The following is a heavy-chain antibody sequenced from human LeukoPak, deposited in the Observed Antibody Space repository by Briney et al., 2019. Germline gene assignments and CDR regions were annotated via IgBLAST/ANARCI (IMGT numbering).Heavy chain of an antibody. D-gene: IGHD3-10*02. CDR3: AELGITMIGGV. Sequence: TGGSLRLSCAASGFTFSDNYMTWVRQAPGKGLEWLSYISGKGGVIQYADSVKGRFTISRDNAKNSLYLQMNSLRAEDTAVYYCAELGITMIGGVWGKGTTVTISS. V-gene: IGHV3-11*04. CDR2: ISGKGGVI. CDR1: GFTFSDNY. J-gene: IGHJ6*04.